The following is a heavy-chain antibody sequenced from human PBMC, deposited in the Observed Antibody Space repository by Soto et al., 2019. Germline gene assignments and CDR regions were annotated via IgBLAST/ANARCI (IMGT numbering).Heavy chain of an antibody. D-gene: IGHD3-16*01. CDR3: ARDATFCLDC. V-gene: IGHV3-7*03. CDR1: GFSFSNYW. CDR2: INRDGGER. J-gene: IGHJ4*02. Sequence: GESLKISCAASGFSFSNYWMAWVRQAPGKGLEWVANINRDGGERYHADSVRGRFTIFRDNSENSLYLQMNRLRAEDTAVYYCARDATFCLDCWGRGTLVTVSS.